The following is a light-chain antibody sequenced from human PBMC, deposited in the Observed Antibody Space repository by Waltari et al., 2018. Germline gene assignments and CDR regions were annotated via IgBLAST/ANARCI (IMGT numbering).Light chain of an antibody. CDR3: QVWDNNSDHSNWV. V-gene: IGLV3-21*02. CDR2: DNS. Sequence: SYVLTQPPSVSVAPGETASIACGGADIGSKRVHWYQQRPGQAPSLVGYDNSDRPSRPPGRFSGSNSGTTATLPISRVEAGDEADYFCQVWDNNSDHSNWVFGGGTRLTVL. J-gene: IGLJ3*02. CDR1: DIGSKR.